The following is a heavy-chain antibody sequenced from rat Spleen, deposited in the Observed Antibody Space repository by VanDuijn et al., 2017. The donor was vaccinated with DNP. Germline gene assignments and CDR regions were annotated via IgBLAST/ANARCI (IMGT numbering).Heavy chain of an antibody. J-gene: IGHJ2*01. D-gene: IGHD1-3*01. V-gene: IGHV5-7*01. CDR1: GFTFRDYN. Sequence: EVQLVESGGDLVQPGRSLKVSCEVSGFTFRDYNMAWVRQAPKKGLEWVTTILYDGSNTYYRDSVKGRFIISRDNARGTLYLQMDSLRSEDTATYFCARDDYGSYGAMDPWGQGVMVTVSS. CDR2: ILYDGSNT. CDR3: ARDDYGSYGAMDP.